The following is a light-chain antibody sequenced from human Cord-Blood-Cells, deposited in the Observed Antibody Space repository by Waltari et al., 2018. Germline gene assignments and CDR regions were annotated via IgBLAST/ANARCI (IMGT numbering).Light chain of an antibody. Sequence: QSVLPQPPSVSGAPGQRVPIPCTGSRPNIGAGYAVPRYQQLPGTAPKLLIYGNSNRPSGVPDRFSGSKSGTSASLAITGLQAEDEADYYCQSYDSSLSGWVFGGGTKLTVL. CDR1: RPNIGAGYA. CDR3: QSYDSSLSGWV. CDR2: GNS. J-gene: IGLJ3*02. V-gene: IGLV1-40*01.